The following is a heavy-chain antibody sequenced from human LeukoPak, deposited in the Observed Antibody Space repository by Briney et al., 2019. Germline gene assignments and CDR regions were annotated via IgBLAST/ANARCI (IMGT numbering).Heavy chain of an antibody. J-gene: IGHJ6*03. Sequence: PGGSLRLSCAASGFTFDDYGMSWARQAPGKGLEWVSFISSSSSYIYFADSVKGRFIISRDNAKNSLYLQMNSLRAEDTAVYYCARGSRDDFWSGYYTYYYYYYMDVWGKGTTVTVSS. D-gene: IGHD3-3*01. CDR2: ISSSSSYI. V-gene: IGHV3-21*01. CDR3: ARGSRDDFWSGYYTYYYYYYMDV. CDR1: GFTFDDYG.